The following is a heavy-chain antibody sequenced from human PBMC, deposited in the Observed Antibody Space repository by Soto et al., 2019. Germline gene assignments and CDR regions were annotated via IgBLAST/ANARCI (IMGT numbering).Heavy chain of an antibody. CDR3: ARGPAGTPVFFAFGL. CDR2: IYYTGHT. CDR1: GGTTSDFY. J-gene: IGHJ3*01. D-gene: IGHD1-1*01. Sequence: QVQLQESGPGLVKPSETLSLTCTVSGGTTSDFYWSWVRQSPQKGLEWIGYIYYTGHTNYNPSLKSRVTISMDTPMTQISLNLTSMTAAVTAVYYCARGPAGTPVFFAFGLWGKGTMVTVSS. V-gene: IGHV4-59*01.